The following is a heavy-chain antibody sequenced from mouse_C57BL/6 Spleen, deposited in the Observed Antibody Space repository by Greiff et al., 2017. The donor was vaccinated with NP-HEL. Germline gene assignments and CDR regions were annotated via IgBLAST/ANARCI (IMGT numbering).Heavy chain of an antibody. D-gene: IGHD1-1*01. J-gene: IGHJ1*03. CDR3: ARIGPYYGSSYGYFDV. V-gene: IGHV1-61*01. CDR1: GYTFTSYW. Sequence: QLKQPGAELVRPGSSVKLSCKASGYTFTSYWMDWVKQRPGQGLEWIGNIYPSDSETHYNQKFKDKATLTVDKSSSTAYMQLSSLTSEDSAVYYCARIGPYYGSSYGYFDVWGTGTTVTVSS. CDR2: IYPSDSET.